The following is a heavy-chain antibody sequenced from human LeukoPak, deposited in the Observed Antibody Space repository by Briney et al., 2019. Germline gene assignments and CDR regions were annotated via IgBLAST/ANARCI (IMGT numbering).Heavy chain of an antibody. V-gene: IGHV4-59*08. Sequence: SETLSLTCTVSGGSISTYYWAWIRQPPGKGLEWIGYIYYSGSTNYNPSLKSRVTISVDTSKNQFSLRLSSVTAADTAVYYCARHFDSTGWFRSYFFDYWGQGILITVSS. J-gene: IGHJ4*02. D-gene: IGHD6-19*01. CDR3: ARHFDSTGWFRSYFFDY. CDR1: GGSISTYY. CDR2: IYYSGST.